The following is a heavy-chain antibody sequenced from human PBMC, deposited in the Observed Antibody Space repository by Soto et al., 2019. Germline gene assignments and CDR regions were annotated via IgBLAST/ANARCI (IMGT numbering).Heavy chain of an antibody. CDR3: ARQGPIAAFGVHY. Sequence: PGESLKISCKTSGYIFTSYWIGWVRQMPGKGLEWMGIIYPGDSDTKYSPSFQGQVTISADRSTTTAYLQWSSLKASDTATYYCARQGPIAAFGVHYRGQGTLVTVPS. J-gene: IGHJ4*02. V-gene: IGHV5-51*01. CDR1: GYIFTSYW. CDR2: IYPGDSDT. D-gene: IGHD6-13*01.